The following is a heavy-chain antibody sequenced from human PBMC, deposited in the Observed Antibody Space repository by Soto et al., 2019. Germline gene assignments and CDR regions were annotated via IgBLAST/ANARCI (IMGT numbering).Heavy chain of an antibody. J-gene: IGHJ4*02. Sequence: QVQLVQSGAEVKKPGASVKLSCKASGYTFTTFYIHWVRQAPGQGLEWMGIINPSGGSTSYAQKFQGRVTVTRGTSAGKVYMELSNLRCEGPAVYYCASLLDDYWGQGALVTVSS. V-gene: IGHV1-46*01. D-gene: IGHD1-1*01. CDR1: GYTFTTFY. CDR2: INPSGGST. CDR3: ASLLDDY.